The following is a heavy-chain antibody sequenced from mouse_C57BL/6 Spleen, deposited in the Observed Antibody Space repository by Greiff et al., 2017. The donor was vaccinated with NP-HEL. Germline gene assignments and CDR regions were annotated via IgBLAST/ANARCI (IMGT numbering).Heavy chain of an antibody. V-gene: IGHV1-15*01. D-gene: IGHD1-1*01. CDR3: TRNYGSSRLYCDFEG. CDR1: GYTFTSYE. CDR2: IDPRTGGT. J-gene: IGHJ1*03. Sequence: VQLQESGAELVRPGASVTLSCKASGYTFTSYEMRWVKQPPVHGLEWIGAIDPRTGGTAYNQKFKGKAILTADKSSSTAYMELRSLTSEDSAGYYGTRNYGSSRLYCDFEGWGTVTTVTVAS.